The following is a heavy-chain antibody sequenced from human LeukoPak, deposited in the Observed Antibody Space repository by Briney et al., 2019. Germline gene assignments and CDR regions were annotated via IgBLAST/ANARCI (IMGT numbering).Heavy chain of an antibody. J-gene: IGHJ4*02. CDR1: GFTFSSYA. CDR3: ARAFVPYYFDY. V-gene: IGHV3-30*04. Sequence: YPGGSLRLSCAASGFTFSSYAMHWVRQAPGKGLEWVAVISYDGSNKYYADSVKGRFTISRDNSKNTLYLQMNSLRAEDTAVYYCARAFVPYYFDYWGQGTLVTVSS. CDR2: ISYDGSNK. D-gene: IGHD6-6*01.